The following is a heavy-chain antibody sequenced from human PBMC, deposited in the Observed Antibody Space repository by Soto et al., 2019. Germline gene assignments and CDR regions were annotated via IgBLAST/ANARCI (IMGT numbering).Heavy chain of an antibody. J-gene: IGHJ6*03. CDR3: ARHVHLVTMVRGVKYYYYYMDV. D-gene: IGHD3-10*01. CDR2: IYYSGST. CDR1: GGSISSSSYY. V-gene: IGHV4-39*01. Sequence: PSETLSLACTVSGGSISSSSYYWGWIRQPPGKGLEWIGSIYYSGSTYYNPSLKSRVTISVDTSKNQFSLKLSSVTAADTAVYYCARHVHLVTMVRGVKYYYYYMDVWGKGTTVTVSS.